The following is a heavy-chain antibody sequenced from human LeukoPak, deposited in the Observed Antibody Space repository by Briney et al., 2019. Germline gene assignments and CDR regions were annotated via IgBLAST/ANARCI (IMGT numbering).Heavy chain of an antibody. CDR3: ARHDSSGYSGWFDP. V-gene: IGHV4-59*08. D-gene: IGHD3-22*01. CDR2: IYYSGST. CDR1: GGSISSYY. J-gene: IGHJ5*02. Sequence: SETLSLTCTVSGGSISSYYWSWIRQPPGKGLEWIGYIYYSGSTNYNPSLKSRVTISVDTSKNQFSLKLSSVTAADTAVYYCARHDSSGYSGWFDPWGQGTLVTVSS.